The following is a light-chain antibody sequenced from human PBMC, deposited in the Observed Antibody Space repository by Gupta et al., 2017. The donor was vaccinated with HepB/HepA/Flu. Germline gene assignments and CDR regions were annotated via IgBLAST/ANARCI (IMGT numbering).Light chain of an antibody. CDR3: QQANSFPRT. V-gene: IGKV1-12*01. J-gene: IGKJ1*01. CDR1: QGISTW. Sequence: DIQMTQSPSSVSASVGDSVTITCRASQGISTWLVWYQQKPGEPPKFLVYGASHLQSGVPSRFSGSGSGTDFTLTINSLQPEDFATYFCQQANSFPRTFGQGTKVEI. CDR2: GAS.